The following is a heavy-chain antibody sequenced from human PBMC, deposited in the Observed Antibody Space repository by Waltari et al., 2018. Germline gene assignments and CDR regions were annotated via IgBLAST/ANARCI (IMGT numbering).Heavy chain of an antibody. D-gene: IGHD3-9*01. Sequence: EVQLVQSGAEVKKPGATVKISCQASGSTFTDYYMHWVPPAPGKGLEWMGRVDPEDGETIYAEKFQGRVTITADTSTDTAYMELSILRSEDTAVYYCATLRYFDWLPYYYYMDVWGKVTTVTVSS. J-gene: IGHJ6*03. V-gene: IGHV1-69-2*01. CDR3: ATLRYFDWLPYYYYMDV. CDR2: VDPEDGET. CDR1: GSTFTDYY.